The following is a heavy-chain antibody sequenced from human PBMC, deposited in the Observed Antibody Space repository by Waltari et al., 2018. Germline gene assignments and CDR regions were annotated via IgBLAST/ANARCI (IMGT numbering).Heavy chain of an antibody. CDR2: IYHDGTT. D-gene: IGHD2-8*02. J-gene: IGHJ5*02. V-gene: IGHV4-38-2*01. Sequence: QVQLQESGPRLVKPSETLSPTCDVSGYAINSGFYWGWFRQAPEKGLEWMATIYHDGTTFYNPSLTSRVTTSMDTSKNQISLKLKSVTAADTAVYYCTRQTLGYCTSAACRRLEAWGQGTLVTVSS. CDR3: TRQTLGYCTSAACRRLEA. CDR1: GYAINSGFY.